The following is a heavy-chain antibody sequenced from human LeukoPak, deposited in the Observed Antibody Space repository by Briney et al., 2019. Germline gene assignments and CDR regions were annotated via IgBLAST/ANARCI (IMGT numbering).Heavy chain of an antibody. D-gene: IGHD2-15*01. Sequence: SETLSLTCTVSGGSITGYYWNWIRQPPGKGLEWIGRMDPKGTTSYNPSLKSRVTKPVDTSKNQCSLKLKSVTAADTAMYYCARGYCSGANCYTAPDYWGEGTLVTVSS. CDR2: MDPKGTT. CDR1: GGSITGYY. V-gene: IGHV4-4*07. J-gene: IGHJ4*02. CDR3: ARGYCSGANCYTAPDY.